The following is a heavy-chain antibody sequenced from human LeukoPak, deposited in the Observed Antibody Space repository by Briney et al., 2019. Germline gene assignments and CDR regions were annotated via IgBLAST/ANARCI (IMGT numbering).Heavy chain of an antibody. CDR1: GYTFTGYY. D-gene: IGHD4-11*01. V-gene: IGHV1-2*02. CDR3: ARVGAHDYPFDY. CDR2: INPNSGGT. Sequence: GASVKVSCKASGYTFTGYYMHWVRQAPGQGLELMGLINPNSGGTNYAQKFQGRITMTRDTSISTAYMELSRLRSDDTAVYYCARVGAHDYPFDYWGQGTLVTVSS. J-gene: IGHJ4*02.